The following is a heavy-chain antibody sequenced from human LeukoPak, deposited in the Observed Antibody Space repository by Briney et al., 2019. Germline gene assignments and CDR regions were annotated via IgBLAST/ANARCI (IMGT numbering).Heavy chain of an antibody. V-gene: IGHV3-7*03. D-gene: IGHD3-22*01. J-gene: IGHJ3*02. CDR2: IKQDGSEK. CDR3: AKGRYYYDSSDAFDI. CDR1: GFTFSSYW. Sequence: PGGSLRLSCAASGFTFSSYWMDWVRQAPGKGLEWVANIKQDGSEKYYVNTVKGRFTISRDNAQNSLYLQMNSLRAEDTAVYYCAKGRYYYDSSDAFDIWGQGTMVTVSS.